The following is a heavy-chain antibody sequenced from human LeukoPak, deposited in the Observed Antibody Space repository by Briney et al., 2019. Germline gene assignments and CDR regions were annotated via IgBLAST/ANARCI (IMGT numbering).Heavy chain of an antibody. J-gene: IGHJ6*02. D-gene: IGHD6-19*01. V-gene: IGHV4-4*07. CDR1: GGSISSYY. Sequence: SETLSLTCTVSGGSISSYYWSWIRQPAGKGLGWIGRIYTSGSTNYNPSLKSRVTMSVDTSKNQFSLKLSSVTAADTAVYYCARDSFSVAGYYYYYGMDVWGQGTTVTVSS. CDR3: ARDSFSVAGYYYYYGMDV. CDR2: IYTSGST.